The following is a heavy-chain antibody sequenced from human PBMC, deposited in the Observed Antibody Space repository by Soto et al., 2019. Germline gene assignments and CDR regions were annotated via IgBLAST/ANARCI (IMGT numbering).Heavy chain of an antibody. CDR2: INTDGSDT. V-gene: IGHV3-74*01. CDR3: AKGRAVGTD. CDR1: GFTFSNYW. Sequence: VQLVESGGGLVQPGGSLRLSCAASGFTFSNYWMHWVRQAPGKGLVWLSRINTDGSDTFYADSVKGRFTISRDNPKKTLYLQMSSLRADDMSVYYCAKGRAVGTDWGQGTLVTVSS. D-gene: IGHD2-21*02. J-gene: IGHJ1*01.